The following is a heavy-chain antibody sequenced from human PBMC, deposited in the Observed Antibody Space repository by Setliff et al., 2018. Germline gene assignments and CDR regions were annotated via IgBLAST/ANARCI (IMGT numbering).Heavy chain of an antibody. CDR3: AKPRRNVVGGFDI. Sequence: PGESLTISCKGSDYSFNNYWIAWVRQMPGKGLEWMGIIYPTDSDTRYSPSFQGQVTISVDKSITTAYLQWRSLEASDTAIYYCAKPRRNVVGGFDIWGQGTMVTVSS. CDR2: IYPTDSDT. J-gene: IGHJ3*02. D-gene: IGHD6-6*01. CDR1: DYSFNNYW. V-gene: IGHV5-51*01.